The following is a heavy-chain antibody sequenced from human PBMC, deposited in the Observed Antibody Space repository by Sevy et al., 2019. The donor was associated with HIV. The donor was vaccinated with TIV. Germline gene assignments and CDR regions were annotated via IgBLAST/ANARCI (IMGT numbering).Heavy chain of an antibody. CDR3: ARDCSSTTCLWGFDV. CDR2: IKVDGSEK. D-gene: IGHD2-2*01. CDR1: GFTFSNYC. V-gene: IGHV3-7*03. Sequence: GGSLRISCAASGFTFSNYCMTWVRQAPGKGLEWVANIKVDGSEKYYVDSVKGRFTISRDNAKNSLYLQMNSLRAEDTAAYHCARDCSSTTCLWGFDVWGQGTTVTVSS. J-gene: IGHJ6*02.